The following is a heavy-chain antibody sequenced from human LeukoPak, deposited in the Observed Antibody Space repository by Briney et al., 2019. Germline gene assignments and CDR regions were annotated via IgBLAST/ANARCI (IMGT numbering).Heavy chain of an antibody. Sequence: GASVKVSCKASGYTSSNYCIHWLRQAPGQGFEWMGWISAYNGNTNYAQKLQGRVTMTTDTSTSTAYMELRSLRSDDTAVYYCARRDGSGWSIYWGQGTLVTVSS. CDR2: ISAYNGNT. V-gene: IGHV1-18*04. D-gene: IGHD6-19*01. J-gene: IGHJ4*02. CDR1: GYTSSNYC. CDR3: ARRDGSGWSIY.